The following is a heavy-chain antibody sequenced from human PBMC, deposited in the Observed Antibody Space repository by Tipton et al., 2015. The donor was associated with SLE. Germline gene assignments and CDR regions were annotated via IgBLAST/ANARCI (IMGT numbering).Heavy chain of an antibody. CDR3: TRMTCSGGTCPDDH. CDR2: IRSKDYGGTP. D-gene: IGHD2-15*01. Sequence: PLRLSCTASGFTFGDYAMSWVRQAPGKGLEWVGFIRSKDYGGTPEYAASVRGRFTISRDDSKSIAYLQMNGLKTEDTAVYYCTRMTCSGGTCPDDHWGQGTLVIVSS. CDR1: GFTFGDYA. V-gene: IGHV3-49*04. J-gene: IGHJ4*02.